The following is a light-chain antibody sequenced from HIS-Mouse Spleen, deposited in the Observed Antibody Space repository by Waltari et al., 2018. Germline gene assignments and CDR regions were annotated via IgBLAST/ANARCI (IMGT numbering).Light chain of an antibody. CDR2: DVS. CDR1: SSDVGGYNH. J-gene: IGLJ1*01. V-gene: IGLV2-11*01. Sequence: QSALTQPRSVSGSPGQSVPIPCTGTSSDVGGYNHGSWYQQHPGKAPKLMIYDVSKRPSGVPDRFSGPKSGNTASLTISGLQAEDEADYYCCSYAGSYTGVFGTGTKVTVL. CDR3: CSYAGSYTGV.